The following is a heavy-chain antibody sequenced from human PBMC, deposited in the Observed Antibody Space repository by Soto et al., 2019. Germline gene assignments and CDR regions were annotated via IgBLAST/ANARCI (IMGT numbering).Heavy chain of an antibody. J-gene: IGHJ4*01. CDR1: GGSISSYY. CDR3: ARVHVMVVAGSTFDY. CDR2: IYYSGST. Sequence: SETLSLTCTVSGGSISSYYWSWIRQPPGKGLEWIGYIYYSGSTNYNPSLKSRVTISVDTSKNQFSLKLTSVTAADTAVYYCARVHVMVVAGSTFDYWGHGTLVTVSS. D-gene: IGHD6-19*01. V-gene: IGHV4-59*08.